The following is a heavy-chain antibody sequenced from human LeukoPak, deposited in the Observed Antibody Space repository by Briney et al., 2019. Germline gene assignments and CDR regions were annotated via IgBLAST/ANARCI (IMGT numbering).Heavy chain of an antibody. V-gene: IGHV4-34*01. CDR1: GGSFSGYY. D-gene: IGHD2-15*01. CDR2: INHSGST. CDR3: ARAPWRIVARVAFDI. J-gene: IGHJ3*02. Sequence: PSETLSLTCAVYGGSFSGYYWSWIRQPPGKGLEWIGEINHSGSTNYNPSLKSRVTISVDTSKNQFSLKLSSVTAADTAVYYCARAPWRIVARVAFDIWGQGTMATVSS.